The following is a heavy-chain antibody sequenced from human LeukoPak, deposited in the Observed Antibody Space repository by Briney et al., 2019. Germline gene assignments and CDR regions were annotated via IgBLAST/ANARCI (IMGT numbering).Heavy chain of an antibody. CDR3: ARDGRPFDI. CDR2: ISSSSSTL. V-gene: IGHV3-48*02. CDR1: GFTFSSYS. Sequence: GGSLRLSCAASGFTFSSYSMSWVRQAPGKGLERVAYISSSSSTLHYADPVKGRFTISRDNANNSLYLQMNSLRDEDTAVYYCARDGRPFDIWGQGTMVTVSS. J-gene: IGHJ3*02.